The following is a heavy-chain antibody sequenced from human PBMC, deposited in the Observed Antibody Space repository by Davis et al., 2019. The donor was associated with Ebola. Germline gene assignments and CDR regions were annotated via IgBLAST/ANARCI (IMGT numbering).Heavy chain of an antibody. V-gene: IGHV1-8*01. D-gene: IGHD5-12*01. CDR2: MNPNSGNT. Sequence: ASVKVSCKASGYTFTSYDINWVRQAAGQGLEWMGWMNPNSGNTGYAQKFQGRVTMTRNTSISTAYMELSSLRSEDTAVYYCARDRYEGSYYYYGMDVWGQGTTVTVSS. CDR3: ARDRYEGSYYYYGMDV. J-gene: IGHJ6*02. CDR1: GYTFTSYD.